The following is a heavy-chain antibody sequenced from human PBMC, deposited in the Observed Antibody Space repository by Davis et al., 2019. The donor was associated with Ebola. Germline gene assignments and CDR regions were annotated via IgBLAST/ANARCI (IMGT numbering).Heavy chain of an antibody. J-gene: IGHJ4*02. CDR2: IYYSGST. D-gene: IGHD2-15*01. CDR1: GGSISSYY. CDR3: ARAGGGVVPAQFDF. V-gene: IGHV4-59*01. Sequence: MPSETLSLTCTVSGGSISSYYWSWIRQPPGKGLEWIGYIYYSGSTNYNPSLKSRVTISVDTSKNQFSLNLNSVTASDTAVYFCARAGGGVVPAQFDFWGQGTLVTVSS.